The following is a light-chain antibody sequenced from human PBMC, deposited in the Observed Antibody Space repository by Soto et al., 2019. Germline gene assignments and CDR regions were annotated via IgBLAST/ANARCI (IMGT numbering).Light chain of an antibody. V-gene: IGKV3-20*01. CDR3: QHYVSSPLT. CDR1: QILSGTY. J-gene: IGKJ4*01. CDR2: AAS. Sequence: PGASATLSCRASQILSGTYLAWYQQKLGQSPRLLIYAASTRATGVPDRFSGSGSGTDFTLTSSRLEPEDFAVYYCQHYVSSPLTFGGGTKVEIK.